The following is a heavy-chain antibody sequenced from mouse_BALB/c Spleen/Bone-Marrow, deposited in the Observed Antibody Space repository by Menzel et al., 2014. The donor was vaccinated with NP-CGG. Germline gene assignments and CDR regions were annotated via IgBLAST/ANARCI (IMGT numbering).Heavy chain of an antibody. D-gene: IGHD2-3*01. CDR1: GFTFSNYW. CDR3: TSMRRRGFAY. V-gene: IGHV6-6*02. CDR2: IRLKSNNYAT. J-gene: IGHJ3*01. Sequence: EVKVVESGGGLVQPGGSVKLSCVASGFTFSNYWMNWVRQSPEKGLEWVAEIRLKSNNYATHYAESVKGRFTISRDDSKSSVYLQMNNLRAEDTGIYYCTSMRRRGFAYWGQGTLVTVSA.